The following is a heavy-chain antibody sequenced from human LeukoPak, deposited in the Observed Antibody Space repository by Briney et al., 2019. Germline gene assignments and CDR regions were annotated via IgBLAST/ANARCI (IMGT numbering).Heavy chain of an antibody. Sequence: SETLSLTCAVYGGSFSGYYWSWIRQPPGKGLEWIGETNHSENTNYNPSLESRITISVDTSKNQFSLKLSSVTAADTAVYYCARVRGGDDYNVVNFDYWGQGTLVTVSS. V-gene: IGHV4-34*01. CDR3: ARVRGGDDYNVVNFDY. J-gene: IGHJ4*02. CDR1: GGSFSGYY. D-gene: IGHD5-24*01. CDR2: TNHSENT.